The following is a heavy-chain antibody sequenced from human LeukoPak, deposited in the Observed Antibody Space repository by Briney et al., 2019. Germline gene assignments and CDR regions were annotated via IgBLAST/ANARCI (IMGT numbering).Heavy chain of an antibody. V-gene: IGHV4-39*07. Sequence: PSETLSLTCTVSGGSISSSTYYWGWIRQPPGKGLEWIGSIYYSGSTYYNPSLKSRVTISIDTSKSQFSLKLSSVTAADTAVYYCARQFGWTTVTTPGAFDIWGQGTMVTVSS. J-gene: IGHJ3*02. D-gene: IGHD4-11*01. CDR1: GGSISSSTYY. CDR3: ARQFGWTTVTTPGAFDI. CDR2: IYYSGST.